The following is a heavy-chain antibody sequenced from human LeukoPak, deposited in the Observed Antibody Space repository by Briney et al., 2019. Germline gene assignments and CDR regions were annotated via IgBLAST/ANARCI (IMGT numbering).Heavy chain of an antibody. CDR2: INHSGST. CDR1: GGSFSGYY. Sequence: SETLSLTCAVYGGSFSGYYWSWIRQPPGKGLEWIGEINHSGSTNYNPSLKSRVTISVDTSKNQFSLKLSSVTAADTAVYCCARAGLWFGEPNFDYWGQGTLVTVSS. CDR3: ARAGLWFGEPNFDY. J-gene: IGHJ4*02. D-gene: IGHD3-10*01. V-gene: IGHV4-34*01.